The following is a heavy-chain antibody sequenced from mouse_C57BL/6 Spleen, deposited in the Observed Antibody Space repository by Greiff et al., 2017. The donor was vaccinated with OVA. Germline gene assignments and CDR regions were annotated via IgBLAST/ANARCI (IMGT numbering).Heavy chain of an antibody. Sequence: QVQLQQPGAELVKPGASVKMSCKASGYTFTSYWITWVKQRPGQGLEWIGDIYPGSGSTNYNEKFKSKATLTVDTSSSTAYMQLSSLTSEDSAVYYCAREDDYDVGYYAMDYWGQGTSVTVSS. D-gene: IGHD2-4*01. J-gene: IGHJ4*01. CDR2: IYPGSGST. CDR3: AREDDYDVGYYAMDY. V-gene: IGHV1-55*01. CDR1: GYTFTSYW.